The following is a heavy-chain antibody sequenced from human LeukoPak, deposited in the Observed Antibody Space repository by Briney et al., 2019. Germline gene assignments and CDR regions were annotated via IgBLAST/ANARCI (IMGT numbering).Heavy chain of an antibody. V-gene: IGHV3-33*01. D-gene: IGHD3-10*01. CDR3: AREVRGVITD. CDR2: IWYAGSNK. J-gene: IGHJ4*02. CDR1: GFTFSSYG. Sequence: GRSLRLSCAASGFTFSSYGMHWVRQAPGKGLEWVAVIWYAGSNKYYADSVKGRFTISRDNSNNALYLQMNSLRAEDTAVYYCAREVRGVITDWGQGTLVTVSS.